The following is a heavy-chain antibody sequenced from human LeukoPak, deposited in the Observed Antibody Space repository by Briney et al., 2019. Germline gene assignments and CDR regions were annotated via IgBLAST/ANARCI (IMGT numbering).Heavy chain of an antibody. CDR2: INPNSGVT. CDR1: GYTFTGYY. CDR3: ARAVAGIDY. Sequence: ASVKVSCKASGYTFTGYYLHWVRQAPGQGLEWMGWINPNSGVTNYAQNFQGRVTMTRDTSISTGYMELSRLRSDDTALYYCARAVAGIDYWGQETLVTVSS. J-gene: IGHJ4*02. D-gene: IGHD6-19*01. V-gene: IGHV1-2*02.